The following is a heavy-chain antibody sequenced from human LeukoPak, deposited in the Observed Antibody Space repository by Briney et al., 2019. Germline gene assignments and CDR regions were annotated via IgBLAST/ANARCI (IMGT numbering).Heavy chain of an antibody. Sequence: GGSLRLSCAASGFTFSSYWMSWVRQAPGKGLEWVANIKQDGSEKYYVDSMKGRFTISRDNAKNSLYLQMNSLRAEDTAVYYCARDPFSLRFLGCLGSEYYFDYCGQGTLVTVSS. CDR2: IKQDGSEK. V-gene: IGHV3-7*01. J-gene: IGHJ4*02. CDR3: ARDPFSLRFLGCLGSEYYFDY. CDR1: GFTFSSYW. D-gene: IGHD3-3*01.